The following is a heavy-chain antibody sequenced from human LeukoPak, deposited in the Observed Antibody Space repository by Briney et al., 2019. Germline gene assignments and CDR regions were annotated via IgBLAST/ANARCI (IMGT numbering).Heavy chain of an antibody. CDR1: GYTFTSYY. Sequence: ASVKVSCKASGYTFTSYYMHWVRQAPGQGREWMGIINPSGGSTSYAQKFQGRVTMTRDTSTSTAYMELSSLRSEDTAVYYCARDGLDYELWFGELSPLFDYWGQGTLVTVSS. CDR2: INPSGGST. CDR3: ARDGLDYELWFGELSPLFDY. V-gene: IGHV1-46*01. J-gene: IGHJ4*02. D-gene: IGHD3-10*01.